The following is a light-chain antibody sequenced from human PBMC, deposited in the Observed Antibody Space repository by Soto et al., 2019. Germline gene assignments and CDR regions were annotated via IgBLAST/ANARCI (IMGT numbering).Light chain of an antibody. CDR1: QSISSW. Sequence: DIQMTQSPSTLSASVGDRVTITCRASQSISSWLAWYQQKPGKAPKLLIYDASSLESGVPSRFSGSGSGTEFTLTISSMQTDDFASYYCQQYDSYSWTFGQGNKVDIK. CDR3: QQYDSYSWT. V-gene: IGKV1-5*01. J-gene: IGKJ1*01. CDR2: DAS.